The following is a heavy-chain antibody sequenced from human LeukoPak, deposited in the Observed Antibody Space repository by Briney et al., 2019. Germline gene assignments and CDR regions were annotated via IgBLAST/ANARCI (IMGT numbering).Heavy chain of an antibody. V-gene: IGHV4-4*07. CDR1: GGSMSSYY. CDR3: ATYDQQLAFDN. Sequence: SQTLSLTCTVSGGSMSSYYWSWIRQPAGKGLEWIGRMYTSGSTNYNPSLKSRVTMSIDTSKKHFSLNLDSVTAADTAVYYCATYDQQLAFDNWGQGSLVTVSS. D-gene: IGHD6-13*01. J-gene: IGHJ4*02. CDR2: MYTSGST.